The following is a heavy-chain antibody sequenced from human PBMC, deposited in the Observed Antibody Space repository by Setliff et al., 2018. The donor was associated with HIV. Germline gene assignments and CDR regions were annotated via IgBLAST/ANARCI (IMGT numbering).Heavy chain of an antibody. J-gene: IGHJ4*02. CDR1: GGSISGTYY. V-gene: IGHV4-4*07. D-gene: IGHD6-13*01. CDR3: ARSNPGITAGLLAY. Sequence: SETLSLTCSVSGGSISGTYYWNWIRQSAGQGLEWLGRIYSSGTSNANPSLKSRVTMSVDTSRNQFSLKLNSVTAADTATYYCARSNPGITAGLLAYWGPGTLVTVSS. CDR2: IYSSGTS.